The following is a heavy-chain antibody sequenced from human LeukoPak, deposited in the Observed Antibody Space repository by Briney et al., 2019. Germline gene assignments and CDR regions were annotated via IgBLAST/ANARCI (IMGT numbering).Heavy chain of an antibody. CDR2: IKQDGSEK. D-gene: IGHD3-3*01. V-gene: IGHV3-7*01. CDR3: ARDLFFGVVHVYYYYGMDV. J-gene: IGHJ6*02. Sequence: GGSLRLSCAASGFTFSSYWMSWVRQAPGKGLEWVANIKQDGSEKYYVDSVKGRFTISRDNAKNSLYLQMNSLRAEDTAVYYCARDLFFGVVHVYYYYGMDVWGQGTTVTVSS. CDR1: GFTFSSYW.